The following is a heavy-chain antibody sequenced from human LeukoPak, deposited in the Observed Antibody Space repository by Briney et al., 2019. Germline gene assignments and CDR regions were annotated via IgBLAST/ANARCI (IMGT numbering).Heavy chain of an antibody. J-gene: IGHJ5*02. CDR2: IYYSGST. D-gene: IGHD3-10*01. CDR3: AREPRGILDP. Sequence: SETLSLTCTVSGGSISSYYWSWIRQPPGKGLEWIGYIYYSGSTNYNPSLKSRATISVDTSKNQFSLKLSSVTAADTAVYYCAREPRGILDPWGQGTLVTVSS. CDR1: GGSISSYY. V-gene: IGHV4-59*01.